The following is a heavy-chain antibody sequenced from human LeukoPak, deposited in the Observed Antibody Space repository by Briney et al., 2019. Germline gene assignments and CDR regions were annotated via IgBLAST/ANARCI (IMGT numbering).Heavy chain of an antibody. D-gene: IGHD6-19*01. CDR2: IRRDGSVK. V-gene: IGHV3-7*01. J-gene: IGHJ3*02. Sequence: GSLPLSCVGSGFRFSVFWMTWVRPVTPKGLEWVANIRRDGSVKDYVDSVRGRFPVSRDNAKNSLYLQMNDLRAEDTAIYYCSRDFSPSFFGSVWCGAFDICGQGTMVTFSS. CDR1: GFRFSVFW. CDR3: SRDFSPSFFGSVWCGAFDI.